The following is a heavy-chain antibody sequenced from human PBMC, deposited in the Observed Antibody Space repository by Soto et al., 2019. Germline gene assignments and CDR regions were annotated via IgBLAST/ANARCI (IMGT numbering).Heavy chain of an antibody. CDR2: ISSDGMNE. CDR1: GFTLSDSG. CDR3: AEDSHCGSTRSSFYYYFYMEL. V-gene: IGHV3-30*18. D-gene: IGHD3-16*01. Sequence: QVQLVESGGGVAQPGKSLRLSCAASGFTLSDSGIHWVRQAPGKGLEWVAIISSDGMNEYYADSVKGRFTISRDPPKNTFYLQITTPRAAATAVYYSAEDSHCGSTRSSFYYYFYMELWGTGTAVVVSS. J-gene: IGHJ6*03.